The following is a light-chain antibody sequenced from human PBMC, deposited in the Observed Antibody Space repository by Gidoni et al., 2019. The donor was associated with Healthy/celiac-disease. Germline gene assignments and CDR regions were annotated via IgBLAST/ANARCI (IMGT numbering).Light chain of an antibody. J-gene: IGKJ1*01. CDR1: QSVSSSY. V-gene: IGKV3-20*01. CDR2: GAS. Sequence: EIVLTQSPGTLSLSPGERATLPCRASQSVSSSYLAWYQQKPSQAPSLLIYGASSRATGIPDRFSGSGSGTDFTLTISRLEPEDFAVYYCQQYGSSPVFGQGTKVEIK. CDR3: QQYGSSPV.